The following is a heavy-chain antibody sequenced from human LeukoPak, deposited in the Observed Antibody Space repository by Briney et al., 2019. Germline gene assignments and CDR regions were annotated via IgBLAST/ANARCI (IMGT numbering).Heavy chain of an antibody. V-gene: IGHV3-30*18. CDR2: ISYDGDNK. Sequence: PGGSLRLSCAASGFTFSSYGMHWVRQAPGKGPEWVAVISYDGDNKYYADSVKGRFTISRDNSKNTLYLQMNSLRAEDTAVYYCAKDGGDGYKYYFDYWGQGTLVTVSS. CDR1: GFTFSSYG. J-gene: IGHJ4*02. CDR3: AKDGGDGYKYYFDY. D-gene: IGHD5-24*01.